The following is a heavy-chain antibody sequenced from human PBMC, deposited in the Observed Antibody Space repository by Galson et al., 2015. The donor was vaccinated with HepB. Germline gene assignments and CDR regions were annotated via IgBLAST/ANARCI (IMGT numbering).Heavy chain of an antibody. V-gene: IGHV1-18*04. D-gene: IGHD3-10*01. CDR1: GYTFTTYG. J-gene: IGHJ1*01. CDR2: INPDNGNT. CDR3: ARGPWFGELTGILVLQH. Sequence: SVKVSCKASGYTFTTYGISWVRQAPGQGLEWVGWINPDNGNTKYAQNLQARVTMTTDTSTSTAYMELRSLRSDDTAVYYCARGPWFGELTGILVLQHWGQGTLVTVSS.